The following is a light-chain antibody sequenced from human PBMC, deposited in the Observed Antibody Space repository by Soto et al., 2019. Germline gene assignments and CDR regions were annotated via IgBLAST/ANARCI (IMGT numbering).Light chain of an antibody. CDR2: DVN. CDR1: SSDVGGYDF. J-gene: IGLJ2*01. CDR3: KSYTSSSTVV. V-gene: IGLV2-14*03. Sequence: QSALTQPASVSGSLGQSITISCTGTSSDVGGYDFVSWYQQHPGKAPKLMIYDVNNRPSGVSDRFSGSKSGNTASLTISGLQAEDEADYYCKSYTSSSTVVFGGGTKVTVL.